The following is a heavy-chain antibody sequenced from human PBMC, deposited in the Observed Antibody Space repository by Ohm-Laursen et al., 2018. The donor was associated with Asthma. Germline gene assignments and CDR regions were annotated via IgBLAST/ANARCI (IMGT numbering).Heavy chain of an antibody. Sequence: GTLSLTCTVSGGSVSGYYWSWVRQPPGRELEWIAYMFSSGGANYNPSLKSRVTLSTDTSKNQVSLRLSSVTAADTALYFCARLDWAQSMFDSWGQGTLVTVSS. CDR3: ARLDWAQSMFDS. V-gene: IGHV4-59*02. CDR1: GGSVSGYY. J-gene: IGHJ4*02. D-gene: IGHD3-9*01. CDR2: MFSSGGA.